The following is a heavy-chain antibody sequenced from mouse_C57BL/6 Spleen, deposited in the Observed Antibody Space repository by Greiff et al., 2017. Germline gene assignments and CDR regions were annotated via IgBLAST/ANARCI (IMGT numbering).Heavy chain of an antibody. D-gene: IGHD2-4*01. Sequence: EVKLVESGGGLVQPGGSLKLSCAASGFTFSDYGMAWVRQAPRKGPEWVAFISNLAYSIYYADTLTGRFTISRENAKNTLYLEMSSLRSEDTAMYYCARLDDYDVWFAYWGQGTLVTVSA. V-gene: IGHV5-15*04. CDR1: GFTFSDYG. CDR3: ARLDDYDVWFAY. J-gene: IGHJ3*01. CDR2: ISNLAYSI.